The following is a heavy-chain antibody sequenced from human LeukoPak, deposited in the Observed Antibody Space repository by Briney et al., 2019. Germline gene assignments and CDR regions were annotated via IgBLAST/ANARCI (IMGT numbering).Heavy chain of an antibody. D-gene: IGHD5-12*01. J-gene: IGHJ4*02. CDR3: ARLFISSAGDIKYFDY. V-gene: IGHV1-2*02. CDR1: GYVFTGYH. CDR2: IKPNSGDT. Sequence: ASVKVSCKASGYVFTGYHIHWLRETPGQGLEWMAWIKPNSGDTHYAQKFQGRVTVTRDTSISTAYMELSRLRSDVTAVYYCARLFISSAGDIKYFDYWGQGALLTVSS.